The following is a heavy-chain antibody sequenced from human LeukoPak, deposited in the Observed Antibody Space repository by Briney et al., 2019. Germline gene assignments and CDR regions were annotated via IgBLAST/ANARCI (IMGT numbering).Heavy chain of an antibody. D-gene: IGHD5-18*01. CDR1: GYTFTSYD. Sequence: GASVKVSCKASGYTFTSYDINWVRQATGQGLEWMGWMNPNSGNTGYAQKFQGRVTITRNTSISTAYMELSSLRSEDTAVYYCARRGTAMAFDYYYYYYMDVWGKGTTVTVSS. CDR2: MNPNSGNT. CDR3: ARRGTAMAFDYYYYYYMDV. J-gene: IGHJ6*03. V-gene: IGHV1-8*03.